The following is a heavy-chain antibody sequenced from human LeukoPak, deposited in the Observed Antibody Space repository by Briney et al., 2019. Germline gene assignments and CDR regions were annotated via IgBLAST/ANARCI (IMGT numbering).Heavy chain of an antibody. CDR3: ARGGFYCGGDCYVDY. V-gene: IGHV4-39*07. D-gene: IGHD2-21*02. Sequence: SETLSLTCTVSGGSISSGPYYWGWIRQPPGKGLEWIGSMYYSGDSYYKPSLQSRVTISVDTSKNQFSLKLSSVTAADTAVYYCARGGFYCGGDCYVDYWGQGTLVTVSS. CDR1: GGSISSGPYY. CDR2: MYYSGDS. J-gene: IGHJ4*02.